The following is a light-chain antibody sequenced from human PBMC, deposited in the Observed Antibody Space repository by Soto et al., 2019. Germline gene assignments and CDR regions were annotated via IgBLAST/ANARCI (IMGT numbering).Light chain of an antibody. CDR1: SSDVGGYNY. Sequence: QSVLTQPASVSGSPGQSITISCTGTSSDVGGYNYVSWYQQHPGKAPKLMIYDVSNRPSGVSNRFSGSKSGNTASLTISGLQAEDEADYYYTSYISSSPYVFGTGTKVTV. CDR3: TSYISSSPYV. CDR2: DVS. V-gene: IGLV2-14*01. J-gene: IGLJ1*01.